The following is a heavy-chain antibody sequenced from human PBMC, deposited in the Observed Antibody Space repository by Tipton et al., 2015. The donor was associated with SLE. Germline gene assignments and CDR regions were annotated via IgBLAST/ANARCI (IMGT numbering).Heavy chain of an antibody. J-gene: IGHJ4*02. CDR3: ARSPKGNYFDY. D-gene: IGHD3-10*01. Sequence: SLRLSCEASGFIFRMYGMSWVRQAPGKGLEWVSTISDNEGDTYYADSVKGRFTISRDDSKSTLYLQMNSLRDEDTAVYYCARSPKGNYFDYWGQGILVTVSS. V-gene: IGHV3-23*01. CDR2: ISDNEGDT. CDR1: GFIFRMYG.